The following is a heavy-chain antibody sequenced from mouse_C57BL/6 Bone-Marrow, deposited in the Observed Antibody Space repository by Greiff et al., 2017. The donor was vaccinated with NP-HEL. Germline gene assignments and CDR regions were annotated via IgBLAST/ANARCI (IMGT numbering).Heavy chain of an antibody. J-gene: IGHJ3*01. CDR3: ARSGWFAY. D-gene: IGHD1-1*01. CDR2: ISSGGSYT. CDR1: GFTFSSYG. Sequence: EVQLVESGGDLVKPGGSLKLSCAASGFTFSSYGMSWVRQTPDKRLEWVATISSGGSYTYYPDSVKGRFTISRDNAKNTLYLQMSSLKSEVTAMYYCARSGWFAYWGQGTLVTVSA. V-gene: IGHV5-6*01.